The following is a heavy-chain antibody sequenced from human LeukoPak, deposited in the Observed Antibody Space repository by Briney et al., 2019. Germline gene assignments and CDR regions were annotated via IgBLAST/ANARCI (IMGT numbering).Heavy chain of an antibody. D-gene: IGHD4-17*01. CDR3: VYGDYGAMGMDV. V-gene: IGHV1-69*01. CDR2: IIPIFGTA. J-gene: IGHJ6*02. CDR1: GGTFSSYA. Sequence: SVKVSCKASGGTFSSYAISWVRQAPGQGLEWMGGIIPIFGTANYAQKFQGRVTITADESTSTAYMELSSPRSEDTAVYYCVYGDYGAMGMDVWGQGTTVTVSS.